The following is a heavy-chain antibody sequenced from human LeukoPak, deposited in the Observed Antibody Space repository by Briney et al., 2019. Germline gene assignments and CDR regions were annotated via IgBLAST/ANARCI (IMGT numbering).Heavy chain of an antibody. CDR2: MNSNSGNT. J-gene: IGHJ4*02. CDR3: ARGSSSCLDY. Sequence: ASVKVSCKASGYTFTSYGISWVRQATGQGLEWMGWMNSNSGNTGYAQKFQGRVTMTRNTSISTAYMELSSLRSEDTAVYYCARGSSSCLDYWGQGTLVTVSS. D-gene: IGHD6-13*01. V-gene: IGHV1-8*02. CDR1: GYTFTSYG.